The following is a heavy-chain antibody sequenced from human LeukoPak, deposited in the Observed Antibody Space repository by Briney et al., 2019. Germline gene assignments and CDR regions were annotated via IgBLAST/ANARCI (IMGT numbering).Heavy chain of an antibody. D-gene: IGHD2-21*02. V-gene: IGHV5-51*01. J-gene: IGHJ3*02. CDR1: GYSFTSYW. CDR2: IYPGDSDT. CDR3: ARHSLYCGGDCARAFDI. Sequence: LGESLKISCKGSGYSFTSYWIGWVRQMPGKGLEWMGIIYPGDSDTRYSPSFQGQVTISADKSISTAYLQWSSLKASDTAMYYCARHSLYCGGDCARAFDIWGQGTMVTVSS.